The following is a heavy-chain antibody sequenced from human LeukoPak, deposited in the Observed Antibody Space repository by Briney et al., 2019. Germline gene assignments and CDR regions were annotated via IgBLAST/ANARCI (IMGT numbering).Heavy chain of an antibody. D-gene: IGHD1-26*01. CDR1: GFTFSSYS. V-gene: IGHV3-21*01. CDR3: ARGRQNSGSYSDAFDI. Sequence: PGGSLRLSCAASGFTFSSYSMNWVRQAPGKGLEWVSSISSSSIYIYYADSLKGRFTISRDNAKNSLYLQMNSLRAEDTAVYYCARGRQNSGSYSDAFDIWGQGTMVTVSS. J-gene: IGHJ3*02. CDR2: ISSSSIYI.